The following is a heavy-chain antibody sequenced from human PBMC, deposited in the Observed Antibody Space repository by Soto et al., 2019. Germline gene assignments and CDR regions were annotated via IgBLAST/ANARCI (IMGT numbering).Heavy chain of an antibody. D-gene: IGHD3-10*01. CDR2: ISGSGGST. Sequence: QTGGSLRLSCAASGFTFSSYAMSWVRQAPGKGLEWVSAISGSGGSTYYADSVKGRFTISRDNSKNTLYLQMNSLRAEDTAVYYCAKDRAKPKYYYGSGIFDYWGQGTLVTVS. CDR3: AKDRAKPKYYYGSGIFDY. CDR1: GFTFSSYA. V-gene: IGHV3-23*01. J-gene: IGHJ4*02.